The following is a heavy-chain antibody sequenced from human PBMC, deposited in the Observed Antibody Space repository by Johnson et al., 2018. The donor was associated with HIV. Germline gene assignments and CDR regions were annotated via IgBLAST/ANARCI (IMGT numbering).Heavy chain of an antibody. CDR1: GFTFSSYA. CDR3: AKGLAAFFAFDI. D-gene: IGHD3-3*01. J-gene: IGHJ3*02. CDR2: ISYDGSDK. Sequence: QVQLVESGGGVVQPGRSLRLSFAASGFTFSSYAMHWVRQAPAKGLEWVAVISYDGSDKYYADSVKGRFTISRDNSKNTLYLQMNSLRAEDTAVYYCAKGLAAFFAFDIWGQGTMVTVSS. V-gene: IGHV3-30*04.